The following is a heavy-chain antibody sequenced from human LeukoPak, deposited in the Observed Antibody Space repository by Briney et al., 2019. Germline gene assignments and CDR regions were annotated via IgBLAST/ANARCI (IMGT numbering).Heavy chain of an antibody. J-gene: IGHJ6*02. V-gene: IGHV3-21*01. D-gene: IGHD2-21*01. CDR2: ISSSSSYI. CDR1: GFTFNTFN. CDR3: AREFRYYYGMDV. Sequence: PGGSLRLSCAASGFTFNTFNMNWVRQAPGKGLEWVSSISSSSSYIYYADSVKGQFTISRDNAKNSLYLQMNSLRAEDTAVYYCAREFRYYYGMDVWGQGTTVTVSS.